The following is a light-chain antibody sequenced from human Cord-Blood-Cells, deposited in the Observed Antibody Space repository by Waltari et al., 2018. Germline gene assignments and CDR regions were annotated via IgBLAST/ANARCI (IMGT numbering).Light chain of an antibody. CDR2: DPS. V-gene: IGKV1-5*01. CDR1: QSISSW. J-gene: IGKJ1*01. CDR3: QQYNSYSWT. Sequence: DIQMTQSPSTLSASVGDIVTITCRASQSISSWLAWYQQKPGKAPKLLIYDPSSLESGVPSRFSGSGSGTEFTLTISSLQPDDFATYYCQQYNSYSWTFGQETKVEIK.